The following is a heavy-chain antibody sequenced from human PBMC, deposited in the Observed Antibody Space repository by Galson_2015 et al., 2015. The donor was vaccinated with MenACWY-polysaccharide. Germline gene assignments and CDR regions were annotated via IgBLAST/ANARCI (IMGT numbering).Heavy chain of an antibody. CDR2: IRSTRSAI. D-gene: IGHD5-12*01. J-gene: IGHJ4*02. CDR1: GSTFSSST. V-gene: IGHV3-48*02. CDR3: ARDNMVAGAVDI. Sequence: SLRLSCAASGSTFSSSTMDWVRQAPGKGLAWVSYIRSTRSAIYYADSVKGRFTISRDNDKNSLYLQMNSLRDEDTAIYYCARDNMVAGAVDIWGQGTPVTVAS.